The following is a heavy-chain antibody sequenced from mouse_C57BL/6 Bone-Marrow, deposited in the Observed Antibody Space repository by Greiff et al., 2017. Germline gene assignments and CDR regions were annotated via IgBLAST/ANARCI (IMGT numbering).Heavy chain of an antibody. V-gene: IGHV1-66*01. J-gene: IGHJ1*03. CDR2: IYPGSGNT. CDR3: ARPYYDYEDV. Sequence: QVQLQQSGPELVKPGASVKISCKASGYSFTSYYIHWVKQRPGQGLEWIGWIYPGSGNTKYNEKFKGKATLTADTSSSTAYMQLSSLTSEDSAVYYCARPYYDYEDVWGTGTTVTVSS. CDR1: GYSFTSYY. D-gene: IGHD2-4*01.